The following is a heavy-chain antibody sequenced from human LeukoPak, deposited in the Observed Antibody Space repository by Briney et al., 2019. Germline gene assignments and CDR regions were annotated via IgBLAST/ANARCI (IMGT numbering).Heavy chain of an antibody. J-gene: IGHJ4*02. V-gene: IGHV3-64*02. D-gene: IGHD6-13*01. CDR3: ARQAAGVVY. CDR1: GFTFSTFA. Sequence: GGSLRLACAASGFTFSTFAMQWVRQAPGKGLEYVSGISRNGGSTYYADSVKGRFTISRDNSKNKLYLQVDSLRAEDMAVYYCARQAAGVVYWGQGTLVTVYS. CDR2: ISRNGGST.